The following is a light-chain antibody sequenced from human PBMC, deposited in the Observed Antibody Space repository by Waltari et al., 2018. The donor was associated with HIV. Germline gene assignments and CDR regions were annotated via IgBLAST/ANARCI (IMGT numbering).Light chain of an antibody. CDR1: SSTIGAGYA. Sequence: QSVLTQPPSVSGAPGQRVTISCTGDSSTIGAGYAVHWYQQLPGTAPKLLISDNVNRPSGVPDRFSESTSGTSASLSISGLQAEDEADYYCHSYDRTLGGSVFGGGTKVTVL. CDR3: HSYDRTLGGSV. J-gene: IGLJ3*02. V-gene: IGLV1-40*01. CDR2: DNV.